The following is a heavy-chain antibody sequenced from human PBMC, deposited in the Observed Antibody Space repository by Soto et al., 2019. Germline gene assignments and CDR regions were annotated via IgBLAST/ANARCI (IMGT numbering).Heavy chain of an antibody. V-gene: IGHV1-46*01. CDR3: ARESQCSGWSWFAC. J-gene: IGHJ4*02. CDR1: GYTFTNYY. D-gene: IGHD6-19*01. Sequence: QVQLVQSGAEVKKPGASVKVSCKASGYTFTNYYIHWVRQAPGQGLEWMGMINPSGGSTSYTRRCQGRVTLTRDTSTSTVYMELSSLRSEDTAVYYCARESQCSGWSWFACWGQGTLVTVSS. CDR2: INPSGGST.